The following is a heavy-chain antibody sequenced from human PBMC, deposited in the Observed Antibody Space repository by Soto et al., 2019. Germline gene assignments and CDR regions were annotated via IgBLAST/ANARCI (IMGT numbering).Heavy chain of an antibody. CDR1: GGSISSYY. CDR2: IYYSGST. Sequence: SETLSLTCTVSGGSISSYYWSWIRQPPGKGLEWIGYIYYSGSTNYNPSLKSRVTISVDTSKNQFSLKLSSVTAADTAVYCCARDRGYDFWSGYYYDWGQGTLVTVSS. CDR3: ARDRGYDFWSGYYYD. D-gene: IGHD3-3*01. J-gene: IGHJ4*02. V-gene: IGHV4-59*01.